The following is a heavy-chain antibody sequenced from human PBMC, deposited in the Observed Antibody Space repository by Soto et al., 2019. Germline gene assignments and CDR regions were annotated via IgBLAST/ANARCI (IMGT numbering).Heavy chain of an antibody. J-gene: IGHJ5*02. CDR2: VYSGGST. CDR1: GGSFDTYH. D-gene: IGHD4-4*01. Sequence: SETLSLTCTVSGGSFDTYHWSWLRQSPGRGLEGIGYVYSGGSTNYNPPLKSRVTISLDTSRNQFSLKMTSISAADTAVYFCARQPYINHSFGWFDTWGQGALVTVSS. CDR3: ARQPYINHSFGWFDT. V-gene: IGHV4-59*01.